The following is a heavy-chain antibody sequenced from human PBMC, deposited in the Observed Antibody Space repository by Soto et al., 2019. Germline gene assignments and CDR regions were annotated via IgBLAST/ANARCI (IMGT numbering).Heavy chain of an antibody. D-gene: IGHD3-22*01. Sequence: SETLSLTCTVSGGSISSSSYYWGWIRQPPGKGLEWIGSIYYSGSTYYNPSLKSRVTISVDTSKNQFSLKLSSVTAADTAVYFFARHGTYYYDSSGYYPFDYWGQGTLVTVSS. J-gene: IGHJ4*02. V-gene: IGHV4-39*01. CDR3: ARHGTYYYDSSGYYPFDY. CDR2: IYYSGST. CDR1: GGSISSSSYY.